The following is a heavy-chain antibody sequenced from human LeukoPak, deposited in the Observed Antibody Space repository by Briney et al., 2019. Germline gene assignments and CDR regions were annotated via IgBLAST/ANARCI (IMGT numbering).Heavy chain of an antibody. Sequence: SETLSLTCTVSGGSISGYYWSWVRQPPGKELEWIGYIHYSGSTNYNPSLKSRVTISVDSSKNQFSLKLHSVTAADTAVYYCASLRYGSGSLGAPDYGSDYWGQGTLVTVSS. D-gene: IGHD3-10*01. V-gene: IGHV4-59*01. CDR3: ASLRYGSGSLGAPDYGSDY. J-gene: IGHJ4*02. CDR2: IHYSGST. CDR1: GGSISGYY.